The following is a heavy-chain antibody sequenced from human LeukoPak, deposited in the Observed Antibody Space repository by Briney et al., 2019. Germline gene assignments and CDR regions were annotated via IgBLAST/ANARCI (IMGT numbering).Heavy chain of an antibody. Sequence: PSETLSLTCTVSGGSISSYYWSWIRQPPGKGLEWIGEINHSGSTYYNASLKSQVSISIDTSKNQFSLRLTSVTAADTAVYYCARQTGSGLFILPGGQGTLVTVSS. J-gene: IGHJ4*02. CDR3: ARQTGSGLFILP. D-gene: IGHD3/OR15-3a*01. V-gene: IGHV4-34*01. CDR2: INHSGST. CDR1: GGSISSYY.